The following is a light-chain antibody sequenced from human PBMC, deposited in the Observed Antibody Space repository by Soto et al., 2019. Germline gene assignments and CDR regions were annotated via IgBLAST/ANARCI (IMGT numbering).Light chain of an antibody. CDR3: QQNNNGPWT. V-gene: IGKV3-15*01. CDR1: QTVSSN. CDR2: GAS. Sequence: DIVMTQSPATLSVSPGERATLSCRASQTVSSNLAWYQQKPGQAPRLLIYGASTRATGIPARFSGSGSGTEFTLTISSLQSEDFAVYFCQQNNNGPWTFGQGTEVEIK. J-gene: IGKJ1*01.